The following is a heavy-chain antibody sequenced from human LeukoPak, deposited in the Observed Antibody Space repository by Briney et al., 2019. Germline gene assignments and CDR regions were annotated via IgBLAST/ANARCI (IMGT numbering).Heavy chain of an antibody. V-gene: IGHV1-69*13. CDR2: IIPIFGTA. Sequence: SVKVSCKASGGTFSSYAISWVRQAPGQGLEWMGGIIPIFGTANYAQKFQGRVTITADESTSTAYMELSSLRSEDTAVYYCAGGYDSSGMLFDYWGQGTLVTVSS. D-gene: IGHD3-22*01. CDR3: AGGYDSSGMLFDY. J-gene: IGHJ4*02. CDR1: GGTFSSYA.